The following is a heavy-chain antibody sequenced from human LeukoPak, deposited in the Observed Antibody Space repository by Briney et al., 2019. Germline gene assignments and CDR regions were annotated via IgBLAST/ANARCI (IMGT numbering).Heavy chain of an antibody. CDR1: GGSFSGYY. J-gene: IGHJ4*02. CDR3: ARPRGIADGEYYFDY. Sequence: PSETLSLTCAVYGGSFSGYYWSWIRQPPGKGLEWIGEINHSGSTNYNPSLKSRVTISVDTSKNQFSLKLSSVTAADTAVYYCARPRGIADGEYYFDYWGQGTLVTVSS. CDR2: INHSGST. V-gene: IGHV4-34*01. D-gene: IGHD6-13*01.